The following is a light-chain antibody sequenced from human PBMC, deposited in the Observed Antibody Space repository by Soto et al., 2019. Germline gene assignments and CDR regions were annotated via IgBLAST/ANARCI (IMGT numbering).Light chain of an antibody. V-gene: IGKV1-12*01. J-gene: IGKJ4*01. CDR2: AAS. CDR3: QQANSFPLT. CDR1: QGISSW. Sequence: DIQMTQSPSSVSVSVGDRVTITCRASQGISSWLAWYPQKPGKAPKLLIYAASSLQSGVPSRFSGSGSGTDFPLTISSLQPEGFATYYCQQANSFPLTFGGGTMVEIK.